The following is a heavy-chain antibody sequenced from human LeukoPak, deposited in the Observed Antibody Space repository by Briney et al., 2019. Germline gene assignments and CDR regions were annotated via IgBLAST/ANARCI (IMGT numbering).Heavy chain of an antibody. Sequence: SETLSLTCTVSGGSISSYYWSWLRQPPGKGLEWIGYIYYSGRTNYNPSLTSRGTISVDTSKNQFSLKLSSVTAADTAVYYCARFDSSGYYYGDTKPNDAFDIWGQGTMVTVSS. CDR3: ARFDSSGYYYGDTKPNDAFDI. CDR2: IYYSGRT. D-gene: IGHD3-22*01. V-gene: IGHV4-59*01. CDR1: GGSISSYY. J-gene: IGHJ3*02.